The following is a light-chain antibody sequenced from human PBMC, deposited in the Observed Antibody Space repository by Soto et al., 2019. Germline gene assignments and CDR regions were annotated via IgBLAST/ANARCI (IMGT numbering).Light chain of an antibody. CDR3: QQYKSYPWM. J-gene: IGKJ1*01. V-gene: IGKV1-5*03. CDR1: QTIDSW. Sequence: DIQMTQSPSTLSASVGDRVTITCRASQTIDSWLAWYQQKPGKAPNLLISEASTLESGVPSRFSGSESGTEFILSISSLQPDDFASYYCQQYKSYPWMFGQGTKVEIK. CDR2: EAS.